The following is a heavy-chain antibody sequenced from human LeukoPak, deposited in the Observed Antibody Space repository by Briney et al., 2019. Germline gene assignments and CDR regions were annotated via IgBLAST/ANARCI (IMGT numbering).Heavy chain of an antibody. J-gene: IGHJ3*02. CDR1: GYTFTGLS. CDR2: INPDSGGT. Sequence: ASVKVSCKVSGYTFTGLSMHWVRQAPGQGLEWMGWINPDSGGTNYAQKFQGRVTMTRDTSISTAYMELSRLRSDDTAVYYCARVLGYCSSTSCSYAFDIWGQGTMVTVSS. CDR3: ARVLGYCSSTSCSYAFDI. D-gene: IGHD2-2*01. V-gene: IGHV1-2*02.